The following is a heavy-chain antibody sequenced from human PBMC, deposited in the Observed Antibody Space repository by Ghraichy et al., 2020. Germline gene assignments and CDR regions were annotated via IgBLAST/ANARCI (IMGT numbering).Heavy chain of an antibody. CDR1: GGSISSSSYY. D-gene: IGHD3-22*01. V-gene: IGHV4-39*01. CDR3: ARTNTYYYDSSGYLDY. CDR2: IYYSGST. J-gene: IGHJ4*02. Sequence: SETLSLTCTVSGGSISSSSYYWGWIRQPPGKGLEWIGSIYYSGSTYYNPSLKSRVTISVDTSKNQFSLKLSSVTAADTAVYYCARTNTYYYDSSGYLDYWGQGTLVTVSS.